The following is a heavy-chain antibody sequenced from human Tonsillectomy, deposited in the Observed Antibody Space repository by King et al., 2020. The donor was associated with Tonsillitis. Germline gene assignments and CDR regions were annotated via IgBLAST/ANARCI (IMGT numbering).Heavy chain of an antibody. V-gene: IGHV4-34*01. D-gene: IGHD6-6*01. CDR1: GGSFSGYY. J-gene: IGHJ4*02. CDR2: INHSGST. Sequence: VQLQQWGAGLLKPSETLSLTCAVYGGSFSGYYWSWIRQPPGKGLEWIGEINHSGSTNYNPSLKSRVTISVDTSKYQFSLKLSSVTAADTAVYYCASGVKYRSARSPFDYWGQGTLVTVSS. CDR3: ASGVKYRSARSPFDY.